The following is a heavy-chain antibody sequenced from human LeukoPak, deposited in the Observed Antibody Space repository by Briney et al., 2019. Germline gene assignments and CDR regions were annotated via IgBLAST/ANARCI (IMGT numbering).Heavy chain of an antibody. V-gene: IGHV3-66*01. CDR3: ARGAQPSLYCSSTSCYVRTSRHDAFDI. J-gene: IGHJ3*02. CDR2: IYSGGST. Sequence: GGSLRLSCAASGFTVSNNYMRWVRQAPGKGLEWVSLIYSGGSTYYADSVKGRFTISRDNSKNTVYLQMNSLRAEDTAVYYCARGAQPSLYCSSTSCYVRTSRHDAFDIWGQGTMVTVSS. CDR1: GFTVSNNY. D-gene: IGHD2-2*01.